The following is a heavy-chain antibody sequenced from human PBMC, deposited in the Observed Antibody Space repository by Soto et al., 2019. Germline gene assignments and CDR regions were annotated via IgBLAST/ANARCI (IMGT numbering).Heavy chain of an antibody. D-gene: IGHD1-26*01. J-gene: IGHJ5*01. CDR1: GDSVSSSSVT. Sequence: QVQLQQSEPGLVKPSQTLSLTCAISGDSVSSSSVTWNWIRQSPSRGLEWLGRTYYRSKWYNDYAESVNSRITINPDTSKNQFSLHLISVTPEDTAVYYCVRLIGNSWLDFWGQGTLVTVSS. CDR3: VRLIGNSWLDF. V-gene: IGHV6-1*01. CDR2: TYYRSKWYN.